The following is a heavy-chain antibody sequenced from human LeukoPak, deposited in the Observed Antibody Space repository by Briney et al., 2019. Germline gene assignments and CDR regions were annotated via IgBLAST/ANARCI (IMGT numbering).Heavy chain of an antibody. CDR2: IWYDGSNK. Sequence: PGGSLRLSCAASGFTFSSYGMHWVRQAPGKGLEWVAVIWYDGSNKYYADSVKGRFTISRDNSKNTLYLQMNSLRAEDTAVYYCARVHGGPGYYYYGMDVWGQGTTVTVSS. J-gene: IGHJ6*02. CDR3: ARVHGGPGYYYYGMDV. CDR1: GFTFSSYG. D-gene: IGHD3-10*01. V-gene: IGHV3-33*01.